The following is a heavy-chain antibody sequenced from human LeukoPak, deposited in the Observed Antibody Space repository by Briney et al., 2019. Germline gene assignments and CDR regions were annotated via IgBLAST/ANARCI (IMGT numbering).Heavy chain of an antibody. CDR2: ISHDGRTK. CDR3: ARPSPPGDGYNPPDH. Sequence: PGKSPTLSCVVSGFNFDNFAMHWVRQPLGKGLEWVAVISHDGRTKYYADSMKGRITISRDNSKNTLFLQMYNLRSEDTAVYFCARPSPPGDGYNPPDHWGQGTLVTVSS. CDR1: GFNFDNFA. V-gene: IGHV3-30*04. D-gene: IGHD5-24*01. J-gene: IGHJ4*02.